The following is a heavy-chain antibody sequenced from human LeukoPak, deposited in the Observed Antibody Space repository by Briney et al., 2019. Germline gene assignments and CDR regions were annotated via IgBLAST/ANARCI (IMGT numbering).Heavy chain of an antibody. CDR2: IYHSGST. V-gene: IGHV4-30-2*01. D-gene: IGHD3-10*01. J-gene: IGHJ4*02. CDR3: ARDSGTFDY. Sequence: KSSETLSLTCAVSGGSISSGGYSWSWIRQPPGKGLEWIGYIYHSGSTYYNPSLKSRVTISVDRSKNQFPLNLSSVTAADTAVYYCARDSGTFDYWGQGTLVTVSS. CDR1: GGSISSGGYS.